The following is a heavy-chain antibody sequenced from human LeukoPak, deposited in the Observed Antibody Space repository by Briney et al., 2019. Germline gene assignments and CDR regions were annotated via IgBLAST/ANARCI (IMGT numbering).Heavy chain of an antibody. V-gene: IGHV4-38-2*02. Sequence: PSETLSLTCTVSGFSICSGHYWGWVRQPPGAGLEWIGSVYQSGTTYYNPSLKSRVTTSVDMSKNQFSLRLRPVTAADTAVYYCARIFIRNGYSSYFDCWGQGTLVTVSS. CDR3: ARIFIRNGYSSYFDC. CDR2: VYQSGTT. J-gene: IGHJ4*02. CDR1: GFSICSGHY. D-gene: IGHD5-18*01.